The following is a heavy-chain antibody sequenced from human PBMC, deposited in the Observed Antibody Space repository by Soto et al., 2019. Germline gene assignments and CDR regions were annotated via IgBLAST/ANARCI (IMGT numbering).Heavy chain of an antibody. CDR2: IRGVAGST. Sequence: VQLLESGGGLVQPGGSLRLSCTASGFTFSTFDMTWVRQAPGKGLEWVSLIRGVAGSTHYADSVKGRFTISKDNSKNMLYLEMNSLRGDDTAVYFCVKGAWLDYWGQGSMVTVSS. CDR1: GFTFSTFD. V-gene: IGHV3-23*01. J-gene: IGHJ4*02. CDR3: VKGAWLDY.